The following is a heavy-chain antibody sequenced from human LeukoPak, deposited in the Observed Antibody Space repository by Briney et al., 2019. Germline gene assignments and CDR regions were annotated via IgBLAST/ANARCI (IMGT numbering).Heavy chain of an antibody. D-gene: IGHD2-21*02. Sequence: GASVKVSCKASRGTFSSYTISWVRQAPGQGLEWMGRIIPILGIANYAQKFKGRVTTTADKSTSTAYMELSSLRSEDTAVYYCAREYCGGDCYPPGWFDPWGQGTLVTVSS. V-gene: IGHV1-69*04. J-gene: IGHJ5*02. CDR3: AREYCGGDCYPPGWFDP. CDR1: RGTFSSYT. CDR2: IIPILGIA.